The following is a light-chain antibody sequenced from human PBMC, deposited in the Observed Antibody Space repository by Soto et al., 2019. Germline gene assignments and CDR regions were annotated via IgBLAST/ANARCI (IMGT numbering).Light chain of an antibody. V-gene: IGKV1-6*01. CDR1: QGIGTE. Sequence: AIQMTQSPSSLSASVGDRVTITYRASQGIGTELGWYQQRPGKAPRLLIYGTSTLQYGVPSRFSGSGSDTDFTLIISSLQPEDFATYYCLQDSSYPLTFGQGTKVDI. CDR2: GTS. J-gene: IGKJ1*01. CDR3: LQDSSYPLT.